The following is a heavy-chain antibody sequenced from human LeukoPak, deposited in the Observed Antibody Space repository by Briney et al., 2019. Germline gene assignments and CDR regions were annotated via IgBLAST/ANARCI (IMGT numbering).Heavy chain of an antibody. J-gene: IGHJ4*02. CDR3: ASSRHYDFWSGYYTGFNY. Sequence: ASVKVSCKASGYTFTSYGISWVRQAPGQGLEWMGWISAYNGNTNYAQKLQGRVTMTTDTSTSTAYMELRSLRSDDTAVYYCASSRHYDFWSGYYTGFNYWGQGTLVTVSS. D-gene: IGHD3-3*01. CDR1: GYTFTSYG. V-gene: IGHV1-18*01. CDR2: ISAYNGNT.